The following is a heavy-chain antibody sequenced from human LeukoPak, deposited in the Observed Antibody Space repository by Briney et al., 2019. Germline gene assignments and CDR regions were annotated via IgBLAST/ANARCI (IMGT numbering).Heavy chain of an antibody. D-gene: IGHD1-1*01. V-gene: IGHV3-49*04. CDR2: IRSEAYGGTT. J-gene: IGHJ4*02. CDR1: GFTFSSYA. CDR3: TRGHNWNDGCFDY. Sequence: PGGSLRLSCEASGFTFSSYAMSWVRQAPGKGLEWVGFIRSEAYGGTTEYAASVKGRFTISRDDSKSIAYLQMNSLKTEDTAVYYCTRGHNWNDGCFDYWGQGTLVTVSS.